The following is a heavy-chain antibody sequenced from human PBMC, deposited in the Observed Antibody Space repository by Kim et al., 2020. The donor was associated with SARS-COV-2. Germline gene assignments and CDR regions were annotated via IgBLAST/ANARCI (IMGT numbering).Heavy chain of an antibody. V-gene: IGHV3-30*18. CDR3: AKGCSGGSCPHWFDP. D-gene: IGHD2-15*01. CDR1: GFTFSSYG. J-gene: IGHJ5*02. Sequence: GGSLRLSCAASGFTFSSYGMHWVRQAPGKGLEWVAVISYDGSNKYYADSVKGRFTISRDNSKNTLYLQMNSLRAEDTAVYYCAKGCSGGSCPHWFDPWG. CDR2: ISYDGSNK.